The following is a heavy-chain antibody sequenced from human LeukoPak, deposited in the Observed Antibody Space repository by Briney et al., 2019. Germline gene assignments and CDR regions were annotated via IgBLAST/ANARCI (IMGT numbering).Heavy chain of an antibody. CDR3: ARDPPSFQH. Sequence: GGSLRLSCAASGFTFSNYAMNWVRQAPGKGLQWVSSISSSSTYIYYADSVKGRFTISRDNAKNSLYLQMNSLRAEDTAIYYCARDPPSFQHWGQGTLVTVSS. V-gene: IGHV3-21*01. CDR2: ISSSSTYI. CDR1: GFTFSNYA. J-gene: IGHJ1*01.